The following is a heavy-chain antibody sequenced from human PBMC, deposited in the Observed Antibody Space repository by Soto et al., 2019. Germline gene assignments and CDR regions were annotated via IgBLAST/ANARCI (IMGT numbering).Heavy chain of an antibody. CDR2: IYYSGST. J-gene: IGHJ4*02. CDR1: GVSVSSGSYY. Sequence: SETLSLTCTVSGVSVSSGSYYWSWIRQPPGKGLEWIGYIYYSGSTNYNPSLKSRVTISVDTSKNQFSLKLSSVTAADTAVYYCARVSGPWLPSYYFAYWSQGTLVTVSS. D-gene: IGHD5-18*01. V-gene: IGHV4-61*01. CDR3: ARVSGPWLPSYYFAY.